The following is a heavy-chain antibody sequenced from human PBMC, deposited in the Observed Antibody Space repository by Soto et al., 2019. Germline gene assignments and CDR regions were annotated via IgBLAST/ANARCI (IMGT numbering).Heavy chain of an antibody. V-gene: IGHV1-8*01. Sequence: QVQLVQSGAEVKKPGASVKVSCKASGYPFTTYDISWVRQAAGQGLEWMGWINLNSGHIDYAQRFQGRVTMTRNTSLSTAYMGLTSLSSEDTAVYYCARGRGWRDYWGQGTLVTVSS. CDR1: GYPFTTYD. CDR3: ARGRGWRDY. J-gene: IGHJ4*02. CDR2: INLNSGHI. D-gene: IGHD6-19*01.